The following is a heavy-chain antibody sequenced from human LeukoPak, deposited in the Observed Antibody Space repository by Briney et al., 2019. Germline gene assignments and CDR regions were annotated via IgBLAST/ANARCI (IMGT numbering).Heavy chain of an antibody. CDR3: ASLYCSSTSCKAGGYYYGMDV. Sequence: GSLRLSCAASGFTFTSYWMNWVRQAPGKGLEWVANIKQDGSEKYYVDSVKGRFTISRDNAKNSLYLQMNSLRAEDTAVYYCASLYCSSTSCKAGGYYYGMDVWGQGTTVTVSS. D-gene: IGHD2-2*01. CDR2: IKQDGSEK. J-gene: IGHJ6*02. V-gene: IGHV3-7*01. CDR1: GFTFTSYW.